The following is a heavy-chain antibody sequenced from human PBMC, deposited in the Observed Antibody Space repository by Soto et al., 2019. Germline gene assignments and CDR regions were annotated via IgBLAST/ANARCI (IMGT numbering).Heavy chain of an antibody. CDR1: GYSFTKYW. CDR2: IYPDDSDT. D-gene: IGHD3-10*01. J-gene: IGHJ6*04. Sequence: PGETLKISCKGSGYSFTKYWIGWVRQMPGKGLEWMGIIYPDDSDTRYSPSFQGQVTISADESISTAYLQWSSLKASDTAMYFCARRPSEFYGVDDWGEGTTVTVSS. V-gene: IGHV5-51*01. CDR3: ARRPSEFYGVDD.